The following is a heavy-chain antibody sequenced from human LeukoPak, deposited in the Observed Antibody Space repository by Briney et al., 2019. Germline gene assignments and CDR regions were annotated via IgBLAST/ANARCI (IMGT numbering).Heavy chain of an antibody. CDR1: GFTFDNYA. D-gene: IGHD2-15*01. CDR3: AKDRGS. J-gene: IGHJ4*02. Sequence: GGSLRLSCAASGFTFDNYAMHWVRQAPGKGLEWVSGISWNSGSIGYADSVKGRFTISRDNAKNSLYLQMNSLRAEDTALYYCAKDRGSWGQGTLVTVSS. CDR2: ISWNSGSI. V-gene: IGHV3-9*01.